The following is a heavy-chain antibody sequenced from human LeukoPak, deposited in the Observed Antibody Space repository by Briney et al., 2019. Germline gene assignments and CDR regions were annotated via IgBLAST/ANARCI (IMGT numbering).Heavy chain of an antibody. CDR1: GFTFSSYS. J-gene: IGHJ6*02. Sequence: GGSLRLSCAASGFTFSSYSMNWVRQAPGKGLEWVSSISSSSSYIYYADSVKGRFTISRDNAKNSLYLQMNSLRAEDTAVYYCARADIVVVPAVLYYYYGMDVWGQGTTVTASS. D-gene: IGHD2-2*01. CDR2: ISSSSSYI. CDR3: ARADIVVVPAVLYYYYGMDV. V-gene: IGHV3-21*01.